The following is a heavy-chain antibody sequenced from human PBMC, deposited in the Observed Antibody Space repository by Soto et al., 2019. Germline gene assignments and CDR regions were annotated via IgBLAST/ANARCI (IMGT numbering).Heavy chain of an antibody. J-gene: IGHJ4*02. CDR2: IYPGDSDT. CDR1: GYIFTRYW. D-gene: IGHD6-19*01. Sequence: GESLKISCNASGYIFTRYWIGWVRQMPGKGLEWMGIIYPGDSDTRYSPSFQGQVTISADKSISTAYLQWSSLKASDTAMYYCARHGSPYSSGPDCWGQGTLVTVSS. CDR3: ARHGSPYSSGPDC. V-gene: IGHV5-51*01.